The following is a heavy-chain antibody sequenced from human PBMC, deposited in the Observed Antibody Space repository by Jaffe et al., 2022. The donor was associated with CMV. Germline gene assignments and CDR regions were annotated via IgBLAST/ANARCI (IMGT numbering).Heavy chain of an antibody. D-gene: IGHD2-2*01. CDR3: ARDPLTLVVPAAIRRRGWFDP. CDR1: GFTFSSYG. CDR2: IWYDGSNK. V-gene: IGHV3-33*08. J-gene: IGHJ5*02. Sequence: QVQLVESGGGVVQPGRSLRLSCAASGFTFSSYGMHWVRQAPGKGLEWVAVIWYDGSNKYYADSVKGRFTISRDNSKNTLYLQMNSLRAEDTAVYYCARDPLTLVVPAAIRRRGWFDPWGQGTLVTVSS.